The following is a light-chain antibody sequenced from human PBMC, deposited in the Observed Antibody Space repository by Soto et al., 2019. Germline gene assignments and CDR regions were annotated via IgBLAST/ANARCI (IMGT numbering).Light chain of an antibody. CDR1: QSISSNY. Sequence: EIVLTQSPGTLSMSPGERATLSCRASQSISSNYLAWYQQKPGQAPRLLIYGASSRATGIPDRFSGSGSGTDFTLTISRLEAEDFAVYYCQHYGSSPRTFGHGTKVEFK. CDR2: GAS. J-gene: IGKJ1*01. CDR3: QHYGSSPRT. V-gene: IGKV3-20*01.